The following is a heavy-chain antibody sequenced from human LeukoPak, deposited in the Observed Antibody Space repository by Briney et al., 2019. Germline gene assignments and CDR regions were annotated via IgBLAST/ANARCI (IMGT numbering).Heavy chain of an antibody. CDR3: AKVATAMGQLDY. D-gene: IGHD5-18*01. V-gene: IGHV3-30*18. Sequence: GGSLRLSCAASGFTFSYYGMNWVRQTPGKGLEWVAVISYDGSNKYYADSVKGRFTISRDNSKNTLYVQMNSLRAEDTAVYYCAKVATAMGQLDYWDQGTLVTVSS. J-gene: IGHJ4*02. CDR1: GFTFSYYG. CDR2: ISYDGSNK.